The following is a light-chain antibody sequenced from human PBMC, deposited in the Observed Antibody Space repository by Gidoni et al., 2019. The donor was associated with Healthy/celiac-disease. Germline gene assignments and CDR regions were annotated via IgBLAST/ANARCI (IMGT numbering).Light chain of an antibody. CDR1: KLGDKY. CDR2: QDS. Sequence: SYELTQPPSVSVSPGQTASITCSGDKLGDKYACWYQQKPGQSPVLVIYQDSKRPSGIPDRFSGSNSGNTATLTISGTQAMDEADYYCQAWDSSTADFGTGTKVTVL. V-gene: IGLV3-1*01. J-gene: IGLJ1*01. CDR3: QAWDSSTAD.